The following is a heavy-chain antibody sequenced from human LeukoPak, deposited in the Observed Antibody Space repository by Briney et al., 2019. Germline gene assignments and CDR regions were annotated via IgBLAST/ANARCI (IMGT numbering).Heavy chain of an antibody. J-gene: IGHJ4*02. CDR2: TNEDGSLR. D-gene: IGHD3-16*01. CDR1: GFSFRNHW. Sequence: GGSLRLSCAASGFSFRNHWMTWVRQAPGKGLEWVANTNEDGSLRYYGDSVKGRFTISRDNAKNSLFLQMNSLRAEDTAVYFCARVAGYYDYVWGSYHFDYWGQGTLVTVSS. CDR3: ARVAGYYDYVWGSYHFDY. V-gene: IGHV3-7*01.